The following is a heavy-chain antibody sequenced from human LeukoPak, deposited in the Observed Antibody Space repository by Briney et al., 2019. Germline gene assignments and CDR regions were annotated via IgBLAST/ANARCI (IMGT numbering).Heavy chain of an antibody. CDR3: ARDPADYYYMDV. CDR2: IYTSGST. Sequence: SETLSLICTVSGGSISSYYWNWIRQPAGKGLEWIGRIYTSGSTNYNPSLKSRVTISIDKSKNQFSLKLSSVTAADTAVYYCARDPADYYYMDVWGKGTTVTVSS. J-gene: IGHJ6*03. CDR1: GGSISSYY. V-gene: IGHV4-4*07.